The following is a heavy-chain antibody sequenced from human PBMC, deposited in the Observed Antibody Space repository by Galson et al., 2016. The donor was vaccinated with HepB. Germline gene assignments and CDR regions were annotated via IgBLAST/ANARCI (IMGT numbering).Heavy chain of an antibody. Sequence: TLFFTCTVSGGSISSGGYYWSWIRQHPGKGLEWIGYLYFSGSTYYTPSLRRSISISLDTSENQFSLNLSSVTAADTAVYYWARGPGRLAVGALGFDFWGQGSLATVSS. CDR3: ARGPGRLAVGALGFDF. V-gene: IGHV4-31*03. CDR1: GGSISSGGYY. CDR2: LYFSGST. J-gene: IGHJ4*02. D-gene: IGHD4/OR15-4a*01.